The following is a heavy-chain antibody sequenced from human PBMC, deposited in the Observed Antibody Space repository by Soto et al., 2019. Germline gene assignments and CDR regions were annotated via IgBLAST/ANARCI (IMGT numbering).Heavy chain of an antibody. J-gene: IGHJ4*02. Sequence: GGSLRLSCAASGFTFSSYAMSWVRQAPGKGLEWVSAISGSGGSTYYVDSVKGRFTISRDNSKNALYLQMNSLRAEDTAVYYCAKPGGDCSGGSCYFDYWGQGTLVTVSS. CDR2: ISGSGGST. CDR1: GFTFSSYA. CDR3: AKPGGDCSGGSCYFDY. V-gene: IGHV3-23*01. D-gene: IGHD2-15*01.